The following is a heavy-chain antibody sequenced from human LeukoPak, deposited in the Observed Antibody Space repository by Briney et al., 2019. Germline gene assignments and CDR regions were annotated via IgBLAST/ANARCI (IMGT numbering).Heavy chain of an antibody. D-gene: IGHD3-10*01. CDR3: ARGWFGELILDY. CDR1: GGTFSSYA. V-gene: IGHV1-69*13. CDR2: IIPIFGTA. J-gene: IGHJ4*02. Sequence: SVKVSCKASGGTFSSYAISWVRQAPGQGLEWMGGIIPIFGTANYAQKFQGRVTITADESTSTAYMELSSLRSEDTAVYYCARGWFGELILDYWGQGTLVTVSS.